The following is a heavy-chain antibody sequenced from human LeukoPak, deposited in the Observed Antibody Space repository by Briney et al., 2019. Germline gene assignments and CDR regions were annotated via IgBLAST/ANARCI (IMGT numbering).Heavy chain of an antibody. Sequence: PGVSLRLSCAASGVTFSDYYMSWIRQDPGKGLEWVSYISSSGSTIYYADSVKGRFTISRDNAKNSLYLQMNSLRAEDTAVYYCATSVAGLRYFDYWGQGTLVTVSS. J-gene: IGHJ4*02. D-gene: IGHD6-19*01. CDR3: ATSVAGLRYFDY. V-gene: IGHV3-11*01. CDR1: GVTFSDYY. CDR2: ISSSGSTI.